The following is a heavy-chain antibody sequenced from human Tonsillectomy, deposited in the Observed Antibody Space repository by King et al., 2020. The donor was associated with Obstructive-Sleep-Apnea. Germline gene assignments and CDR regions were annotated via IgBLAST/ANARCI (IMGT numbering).Heavy chain of an antibody. D-gene: IGHD2-2*01. J-gene: IGHJ3*02. CDR1: GGSISSGGYY. CDR2: MFYSGFT. V-gene: IGHV4-31*03. CDR3: ARAKDIVVIPATRKAFDI. Sequence: QVQLQESGPGLVKPSQTLALTCTVSGGSISSGGYYWSWIRQHPGKGLEWIGYMFYSGFTYYNPSLRSRVTISVDTSENQFSLNLTSVTAADTAMYYCARAKDIVVIPATRKAFDIWGQGTMVTVSS.